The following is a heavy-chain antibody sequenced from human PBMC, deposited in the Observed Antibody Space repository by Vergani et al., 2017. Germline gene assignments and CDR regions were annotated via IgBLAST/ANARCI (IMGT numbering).Heavy chain of an antibody. CDR1: GGSISSYY. CDR2: IYYSGST. CDR3: ARVHYVWGNYRVNWFDP. Sequence: QVQLQESGPGLVKPSETLSLTCTVSGGSISSYYWSWIRQPPGKGLEWIGYIYYSGSTNYNPSLKSRVTISVDTSKNQFSLKLSSVTAADTAVYYCARVHYVWGNYRVNWFDPWGPGTLVTVSS. V-gene: IGHV4-59*12. J-gene: IGHJ5*02. D-gene: IGHD3-16*02.